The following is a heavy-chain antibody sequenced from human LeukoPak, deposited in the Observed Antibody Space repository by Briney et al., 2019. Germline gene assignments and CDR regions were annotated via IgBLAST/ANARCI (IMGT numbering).Heavy chain of an antibody. CDR1: GFTFSDYY. V-gene: IGHV3-11*01. CDR3: ARDPGQVVAANYYFDY. D-gene: IGHD2-15*01. J-gene: IGHJ4*02. Sequence: GESLRLSCAASGFTFSDYYMSWIRQAPGKGLEWVSYISSSGSTIYYADSVKGRFTISRDNAKNSLYLQMNSLRAEDTAVYYCARDPGQVVAANYYFDYWGQGTLVTVSS. CDR2: ISSSGSTI.